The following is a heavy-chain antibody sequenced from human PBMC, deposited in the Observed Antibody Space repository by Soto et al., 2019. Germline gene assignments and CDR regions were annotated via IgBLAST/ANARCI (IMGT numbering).Heavy chain of an antibody. CDR3: VKGYSSGWPLYYFDY. V-gene: IGHV3-21*01. Sequence: GGSLRLSCAASGFTFSSYSMNWVRQAPGKGLEWVSSISSSSSYIYYADPVKGRFTISRDNAKNSLYLQMNSLRAEDTAVYYCVKGYSSGWPLYYFDYWGQGTLVTVSS. J-gene: IGHJ4*02. D-gene: IGHD6-19*01. CDR1: GFTFSSYS. CDR2: ISSSSSYI.